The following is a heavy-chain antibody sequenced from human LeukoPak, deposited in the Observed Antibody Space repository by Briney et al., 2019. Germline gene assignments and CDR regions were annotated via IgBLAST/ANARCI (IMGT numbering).Heavy chain of an antibody. CDR3: ARDSYGSFDY. CDR1: GFTFSSYA. CDR2: ISYDGSNK. J-gene: IGHJ4*02. D-gene: IGHD5-18*01. Sequence: GRSLRLSCAASGFTFSSYAMHWVRQAPGKGLEWVAVISYDGSNKYYADPVKGRFTISRDNSKNTLYLQMNSLRAEDTAVYYCARDSYGSFDYWGQGTLVTVSS. V-gene: IGHV3-30-3*01.